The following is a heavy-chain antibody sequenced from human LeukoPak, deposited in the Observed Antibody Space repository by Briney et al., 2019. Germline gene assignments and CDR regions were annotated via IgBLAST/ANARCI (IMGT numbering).Heavy chain of an antibody. CDR1: GGTFSSYA. V-gene: IGHV1-69*04. Sequence: SVKVSCKASGGTFSSYAISWVRQAPGQGLEWMGRIIPILGIANYAQKFQGRVTITADKSTSTAYMELSSLRSEDAAVYYCHQRVADSTGYYPRVDYWGQGTLVTVSS. CDR3: HQRVADSTGYYPRVDY. D-gene: IGHD3-22*01. CDR2: IIPILGIA. J-gene: IGHJ4*02.